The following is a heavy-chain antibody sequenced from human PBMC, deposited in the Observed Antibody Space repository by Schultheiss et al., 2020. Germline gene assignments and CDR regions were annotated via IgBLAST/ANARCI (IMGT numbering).Heavy chain of an antibody. D-gene: IGHD6-19*01. CDR3: VRHRAVAGTHY. V-gene: IGHV4-59*08. J-gene: IGHJ4*02. Sequence: SQTLSLTCTVSGGSISSYYWSWIRQPPGKGLEWIGYIYYSGSTNYNPSLKSRVTISVDTSKNQFSLKLSSVTAADTAVYYCVRHRAVAGTHYWGQGTLVTVSS. CDR1: GGSISSYY. CDR2: IYYSGST.